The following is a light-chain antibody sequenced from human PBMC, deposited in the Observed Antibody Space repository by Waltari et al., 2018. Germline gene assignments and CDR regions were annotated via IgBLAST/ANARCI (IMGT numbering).Light chain of an antibody. CDR3: QQYDTYPLS. CDR1: QSLNSW. CDR2: RAS. Sequence: DTHLTQSPSTLSAFVGDTVVIPCRASQSLNSWLAWYQQKPGKAPKLLIYRASTLETGVPSRFSGSGSGTEYSLTINGLQPEDSATYYCQQYDTYPLSFGGGTKVEIK. J-gene: IGKJ4*01. V-gene: IGKV1-5*03.